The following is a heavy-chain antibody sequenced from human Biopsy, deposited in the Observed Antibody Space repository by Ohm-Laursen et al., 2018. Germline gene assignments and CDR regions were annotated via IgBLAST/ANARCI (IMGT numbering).Heavy chain of an antibody. D-gene: IGHD2-15*01. J-gene: IGHJ4*02. V-gene: IGHV4-34*08. Sequence: SETLSLTWEVYGKTSSDYYWSWIRQPPGKGLEWIGQINQSGRTNYNPSLKSRVNISADKSNNQFSLKLTSVTSADTAVYFCGNEVHGRDYWGLGALVTVSS. CDR3: GNEVHGRDY. CDR1: GKTSSDYY. CDR2: INQSGRT.